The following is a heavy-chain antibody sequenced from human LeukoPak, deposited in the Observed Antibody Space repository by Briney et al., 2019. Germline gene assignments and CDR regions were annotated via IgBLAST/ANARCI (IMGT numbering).Heavy chain of an antibody. Sequence: GASVKVSCKASGYTFTSYYMHWVRQAPGQGLEWMGIINPSGGSTSYAQKFQGRVTMTRDTSTSTVYMELSGLRSEDTAVYYCARGSTVVTPGWILDYWGQGTLVTVSS. CDR1: GYTFTSYY. V-gene: IGHV1-46*01. D-gene: IGHD4-23*01. CDR2: INPSGGST. J-gene: IGHJ4*02. CDR3: ARGSTVVTPGWILDY.